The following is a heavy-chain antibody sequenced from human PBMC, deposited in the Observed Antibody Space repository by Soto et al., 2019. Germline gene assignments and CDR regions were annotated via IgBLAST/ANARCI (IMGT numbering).Heavy chain of an antibody. CDR3: ARDRRNPDSFNI. J-gene: IGHJ3*02. Sequence: HPGGSLRLSCAASGFNFGPFWMHWVRQAPGKGLVWVSHINSDGSTIVYADSVKGRFTISRDNAKSTLFLQMNSLRVEDTGVYYCARDRRNPDSFNIWGQGTMVTVSS. CDR2: INSDGSTI. V-gene: IGHV3-74*01. CDR1: GFNFGPFW.